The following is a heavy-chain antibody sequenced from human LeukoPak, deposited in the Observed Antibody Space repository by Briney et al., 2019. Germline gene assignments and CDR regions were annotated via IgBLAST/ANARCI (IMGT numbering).Heavy chain of an antibody. CDR3: ARGKWLARLDY. CDR1: GGSFSGYY. J-gene: IGHJ4*02. CDR2: INHSGST. V-gene: IGHV4-34*01. D-gene: IGHD6-19*01. Sequence: SETLSLTCAVYGGSFSGYYWSWIRQPPGKGLEWIGEINHSGSTNYNPSLKSRVTISVDTSKNQFSLKLSSVTAADTAVYYCARGKWLARLDYWGQGTLVTVSS.